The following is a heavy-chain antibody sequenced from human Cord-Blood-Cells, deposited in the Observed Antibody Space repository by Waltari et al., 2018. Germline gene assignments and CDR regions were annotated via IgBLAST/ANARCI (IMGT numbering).Heavy chain of an antibody. CDR3: ARDRALRYYFDY. D-gene: IGHD4-17*01. Sequence: QVQLVQSGAEVKKPGASVKVSCKASGYTFTGYYMHWVRQAPGQGLEWMGRSNPNSGGTNYARKLQGRVTMTRDTSISTAYMELSRLRSDDTAVYYCARDRALRYYFDYWGQGTLVTVSS. J-gene: IGHJ4*02. CDR1: GYTFTGYY. V-gene: IGHV1-2*02. CDR2: SNPNSGGT.